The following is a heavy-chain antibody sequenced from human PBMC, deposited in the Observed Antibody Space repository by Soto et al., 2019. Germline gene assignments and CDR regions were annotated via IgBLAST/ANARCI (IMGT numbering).Heavy chain of an antibody. D-gene: IGHD6-19*01. Sequence: QPGGALRLCCAASVFTFSSYSMNWVRQAPGKGLEWVSYISSSSSTIYYADSVKGRFTISRDNAKNSLYLQMNSLRDEDTAVYYCAREGVEGSGWYGVGYFDYWGQGTLVTVSS. CDR2: ISSSSSTI. J-gene: IGHJ4*02. V-gene: IGHV3-48*02. CDR3: AREGVEGSGWYGVGYFDY. CDR1: VFTFSSYS.